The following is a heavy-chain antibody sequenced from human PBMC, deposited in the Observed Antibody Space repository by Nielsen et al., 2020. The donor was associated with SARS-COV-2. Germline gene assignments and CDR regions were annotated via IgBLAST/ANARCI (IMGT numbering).Heavy chain of an antibody. CDR2: ISYDGSNK. Sequence: GESLKISCAASGFTFSSYAMHWVRQAPGKGLEWVAVISYDGSNKYYADSVKGRFTISRDNSKNTLYLQMNSLRAEDTAVYYCAREYSDLDYWGQGTLVTVSS. CDR3: AREYSDLDY. V-gene: IGHV3-30-3*01. J-gene: IGHJ4*02. CDR1: GFTFSSYA. D-gene: IGHD4-17*01.